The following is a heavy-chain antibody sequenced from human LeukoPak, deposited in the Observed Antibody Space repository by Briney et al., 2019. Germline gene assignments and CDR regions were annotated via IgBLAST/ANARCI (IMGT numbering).Heavy chain of an antibody. J-gene: IGHJ4*02. V-gene: IGHV3-74*01. D-gene: IGHD6-19*01. CDR2: IYVDGRTT. CDR1: GFTFSNYW. CDR3: AKDNRRHYTSGPNPDSLH. Sequence: PGGSLRLSCVASGFTFSNYWMHWVRQPPGKGLVWVSRIYVDGRTTNYADSVKGRFTISRDNAKNSLYLQMNSLRVEDTAFYYYAKDNRRHYTSGPNPDSLHWGQGALVTVSS.